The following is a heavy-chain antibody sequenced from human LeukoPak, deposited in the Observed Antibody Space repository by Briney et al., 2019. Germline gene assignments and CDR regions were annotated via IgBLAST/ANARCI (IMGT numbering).Heavy chain of an antibody. CDR1: GFTFSSYS. D-gene: IGHD6-19*01. CDR2: ISSSSSTI. J-gene: IGHJ5*02. V-gene: IGHV3-48*01. Sequence: GGSLRLSSAASGFTFSSYSMNWVRQAPGKGLEWVSYISSSSSTIYYADSVKGRFTISRDNAKNSLYLQMNSLRAEDTAVYYCAKEPSGWFPRSWFDPWGQGTLVTVSS. CDR3: AKEPSGWFPRSWFDP.